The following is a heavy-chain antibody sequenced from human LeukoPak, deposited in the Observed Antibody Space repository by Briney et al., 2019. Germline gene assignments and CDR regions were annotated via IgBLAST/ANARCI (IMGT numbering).Heavy chain of an antibody. V-gene: IGHV4-39*01. Sequence: SETLSLTCTVSGGSISSSSYYWGWIRQPPGKGLEWIGSIYYSGSTYYNPSLKSRVTISVDTSKNQFSLKLSSVTAADTAVYYCARLSVVAVITGSGWFDPWGQGTLVTVSS. D-gene: IGHD3-22*01. CDR1: GGSISSSSYY. CDR2: IYYSGST. CDR3: ARLSVVAVITGSGWFDP. J-gene: IGHJ5*02.